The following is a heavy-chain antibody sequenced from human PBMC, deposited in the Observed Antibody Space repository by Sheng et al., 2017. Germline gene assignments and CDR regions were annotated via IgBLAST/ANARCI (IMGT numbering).Heavy chain of an antibody. J-gene: IGHJ4*02. CDR2: IRSKNNNYAT. CDR1: GFTFSGSA. CDR3: TRPGSNPWYFES. Sequence: EVQLVESGGGSVQPGGSLKLSCAASGFTFSGSAMHWVRQASGKGLEWLGRIRSKNNNYATFYIASVKGRFTISRDDSSNTTYLQMNSLKTEDTAVYYCTRPGSNPWYFESWGQGALVTVSS. D-gene: IGHD2-2*01. V-gene: IGHV3-73*02.